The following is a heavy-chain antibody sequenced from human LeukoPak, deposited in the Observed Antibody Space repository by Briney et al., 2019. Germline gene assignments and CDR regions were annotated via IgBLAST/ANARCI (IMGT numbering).Heavy chain of an antibody. D-gene: IGHD3-10*01. Sequence: SETLSLTCTVSGGSISSYYWSWIRQPPGKGLEWIGYIYYSGSTNYNPSLKSRVTISVDKSKNQFSLKLSSVTAADTAVYYCARDRVLWFGEPKVYYYYGMDVWGQGTTVTVSS. J-gene: IGHJ6*02. CDR1: GGSISSYY. CDR2: IYYSGST. CDR3: ARDRVLWFGEPKVYYYYGMDV. V-gene: IGHV4-59*12.